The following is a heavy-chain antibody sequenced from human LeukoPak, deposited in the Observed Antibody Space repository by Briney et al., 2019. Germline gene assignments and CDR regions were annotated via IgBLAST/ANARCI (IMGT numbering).Heavy chain of an antibody. CDR3: TTVLLSFDSSGYYPFRVDY. V-gene: IGHV3-15*01. J-gene: IGHJ4*02. CDR1: GFTFSNAW. CDR2: IKSKTDGWTT. Sequence: GGSLRLSCAASGFTFSNAWMSWVRQAPGKGLEWVGRIKSKTDGWTTDYAAPVKGRFTISRDDSKNTLYLQMNSLKTEDTAVYYCTTVLLSFDSSGYYPFRVDYWGQGTLVTVSS. D-gene: IGHD3-22*01.